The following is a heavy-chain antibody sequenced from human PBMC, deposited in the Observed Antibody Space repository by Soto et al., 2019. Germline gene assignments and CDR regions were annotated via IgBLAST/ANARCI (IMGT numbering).Heavy chain of an antibody. V-gene: IGHV5-10-1*01. Sequence: GESLKISWKGSGYSFTSCWITWGRQMPGKGLEWMGKIDPGDSYTNYSPSFEGHVTISADKSISTAYLQWSSLKASDTAMYYCARLGLRYFDKLSTNPGYYYCMDVWGKGTTVTVSS. CDR3: ARLGLRYFDKLSTNPGYYYCMDV. CDR2: IDPGDSYT. CDR1: GYSFTSCW. J-gene: IGHJ6*03. D-gene: IGHD3-9*01.